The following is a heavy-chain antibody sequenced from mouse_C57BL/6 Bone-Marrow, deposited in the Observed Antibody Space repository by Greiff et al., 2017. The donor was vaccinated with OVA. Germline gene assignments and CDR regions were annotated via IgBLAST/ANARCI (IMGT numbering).Heavy chain of an antibody. Sequence: EVQLQQSGPELVKPGASVKISCKASGYTFTDYYMNWVKQSHGKSLEWIGDINPNNGGTSYNQKFKGKATLTVDKSSSTAYMELRSLTSEDSAVYYCALYYDIAYWGQGTLVTVSA. D-gene: IGHD2-4*01. V-gene: IGHV1-26*01. CDR1: GYTFTDYY. CDR3: ALYYDIAY. CDR2: INPNNGGT. J-gene: IGHJ3*01.